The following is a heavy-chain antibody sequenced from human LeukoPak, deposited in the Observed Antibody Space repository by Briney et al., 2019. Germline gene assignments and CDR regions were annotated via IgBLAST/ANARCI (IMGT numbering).Heavy chain of an antibody. D-gene: IGHD3-9*01. CDR3: ARQPPVRYPWAFDI. J-gene: IGHJ3*02. Sequence: GESLKISFKGSGYSFTSYWIGWGRPMPGKGLEWMGIIYPGDSDTRYSPSFQGQVTISADKSISTAYLQWSSLKASDTAMYYCARQPPVRYPWAFDIWGQGTMVTVSS. V-gene: IGHV5-51*01. CDR2: IYPGDSDT. CDR1: GYSFTSYW.